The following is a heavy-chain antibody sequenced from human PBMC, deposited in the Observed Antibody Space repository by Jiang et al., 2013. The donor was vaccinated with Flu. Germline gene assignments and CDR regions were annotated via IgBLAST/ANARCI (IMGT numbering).Heavy chain of an antibody. D-gene: IGHD5-18*01. J-gene: IGHJ4*02. CDR1: GGSISSGSYY. V-gene: IGHV4-61*02. CDR3: ARGWGYNFDY. CDR2: IYTSGST. Sequence: GLVKPSQTLSLTCTVSGGSISSGSYYWSWIRQPAGKGLEWIGRIYTSGSTNYNPSLKSRVTISVDTSKNQFSLKLSSVTAADTAVYYCARGWGYNFDYWGQGTLVTVSS.